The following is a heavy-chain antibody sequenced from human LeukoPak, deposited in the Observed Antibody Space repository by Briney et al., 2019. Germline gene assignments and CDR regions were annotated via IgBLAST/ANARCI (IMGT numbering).Heavy chain of an antibody. CDR1: GYTLTNYG. CDR2: VSTYNGRT. CDR3: ATNPLSAEYFQH. V-gene: IGHV1-18*01. J-gene: IGHJ1*01. Sequence: GASVKVSCKASGYTLTNYGISWVRQAPGQGLEWMGRVSTYNGRTNYGQRFQGRVTMTTDTSTSTAYMELRSLRSDDTAVYYCATNPLSAEYFQHWGQGTLVTVSS.